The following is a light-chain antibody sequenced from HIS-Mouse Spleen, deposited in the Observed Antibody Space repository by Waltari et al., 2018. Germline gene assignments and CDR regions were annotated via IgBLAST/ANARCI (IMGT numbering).Light chain of an antibody. Sequence: QSALTQPRSVSGSPGQSVTIPCPGTSSDGGGYNYAPWYQQHPGKAPKLMIYDVSKRPSGVPDRFSGSKSGNTASLTISGLQAEDEADYYCCSYAGSYTWVFGGGTKLTVL. CDR3: CSYAGSYTWV. CDR2: DVS. V-gene: IGLV2-11*01. CDR1: SSDGGGYNY. J-gene: IGLJ3*02.